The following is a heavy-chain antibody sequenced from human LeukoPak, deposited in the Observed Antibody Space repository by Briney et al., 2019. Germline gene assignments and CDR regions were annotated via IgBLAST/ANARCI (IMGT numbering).Heavy chain of an antibody. CDR3: AGSRIERYSSGWYCSY. V-gene: IGHV1-69*13. D-gene: IGHD6-19*01. CDR1: GGTFSSYA. J-gene: IGHJ4*02. CDR2: IIPIFGTA. Sequence: GASVKVSCKASGGTFSSYAISWVRQAPGQGLEWMGGIIPIFGTANYAQKFQGRVTITADESTSTAYMELSSLRSEDTAVYYCAGSRIERYSSGWYCSYWGQGTLVTVSS.